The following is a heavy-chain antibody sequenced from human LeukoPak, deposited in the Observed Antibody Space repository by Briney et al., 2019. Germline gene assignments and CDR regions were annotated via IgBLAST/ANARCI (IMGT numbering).Heavy chain of an antibody. CDR2: ISSSSSTM. Sequence: GGSLRLSCAASGFIFSSYSMNWVRQAPGKGLEWVSYISSSSSTMYYADSVKGRFSISRDNSKNTLYLQMNSLRAEDTAVHYCAKANSITIFGVISPVEYWGQGTLVTVSS. V-gene: IGHV3-48*01. D-gene: IGHD3-3*01. CDR3: AKANSITIFGVISPVEY. CDR1: GFIFSSYS. J-gene: IGHJ4*02.